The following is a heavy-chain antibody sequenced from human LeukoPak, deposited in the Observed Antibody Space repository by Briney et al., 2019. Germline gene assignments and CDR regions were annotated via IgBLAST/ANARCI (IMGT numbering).Heavy chain of an antibody. CDR2: IYYSGST. CDR1: GGSISSGDYY. CDR3: ARDGPPDTIFGVSGFDP. Sequence: PSETLSLTCTVSGGSISSGDYYWSWIRRPPGKGLEWIGYIYYSGSTYYNPSLKSRVTISVDTSKNQFSLKLSSVTAADTAVYYCARDGPPDTIFGVSGFDPWGQGTLVTVSS. J-gene: IGHJ5*02. D-gene: IGHD3-3*01. V-gene: IGHV4-30-4*08.